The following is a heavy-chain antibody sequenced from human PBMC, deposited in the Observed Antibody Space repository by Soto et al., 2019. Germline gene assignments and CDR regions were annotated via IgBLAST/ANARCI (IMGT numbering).Heavy chain of an antibody. Sequence: SETLSLTCTVSGGSISSGGYYWSWIRQHPGKGLEWIGHIYYSGSTYYNPSLKSRFIISLDTSKNRFSLKVISATAADTAVYFCARYATTGYYRCFDYWAQGTQVTVSS. CDR2: IYYSGST. CDR1: GGSISSGGYY. J-gene: IGHJ4*02. CDR3: ARYATTGYYRCFDY. V-gene: IGHV4-31*03. D-gene: IGHD1-26*01.